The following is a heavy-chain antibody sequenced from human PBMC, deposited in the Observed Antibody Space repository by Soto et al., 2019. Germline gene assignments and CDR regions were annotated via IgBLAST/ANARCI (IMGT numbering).Heavy chain of an antibody. CDR1: GGSISSGGYY. J-gene: IGHJ4*02. D-gene: IGHD3-22*01. Sequence: SETLSLTCTVSGGSISSGGYYWSWIRQHPGKGLEWIGYIYYSGSTYYNPSLKSRVTISVDTSKNQFSLKLSSVTAADTAVYYCARGVTFGDSYYYDSSGGWEYFDYWGQGTLVTAPQ. CDR3: ARGVTFGDSYYYDSSGGWEYFDY. V-gene: IGHV4-31*03. CDR2: IYYSGST.